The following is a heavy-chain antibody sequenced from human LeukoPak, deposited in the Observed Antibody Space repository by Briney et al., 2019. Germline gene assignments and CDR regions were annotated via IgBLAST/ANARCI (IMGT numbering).Heavy chain of an antibody. V-gene: IGHV4-59*08. Sequence: SETLSLTCTVSGTSISSYYWSWLRQPPGKGLEWIGYINYSGSTNYNPSLKSRVTISVHTSKSQFSLKLTSVTAADTAVYYCARGTAQQLVPFGYWGQGTLVTVSS. J-gene: IGHJ4*02. CDR2: INYSGST. CDR3: ARGTAQQLVPFGY. CDR1: GTSISSYY. D-gene: IGHD6-13*01.